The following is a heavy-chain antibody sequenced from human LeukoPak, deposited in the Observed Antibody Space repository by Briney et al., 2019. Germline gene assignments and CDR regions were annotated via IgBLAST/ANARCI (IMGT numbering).Heavy chain of an antibody. CDR3: ARDGHPFDS. Sequence: GGSLRLSCAASGVTFTSYWMRWVRQAPGKGVEWVANINQDGSEKYYGDSVKGRFTISRDNAKNSLYLQMSSLRAEDTAVYFCARDGHPFDSWGQGTLVTVSS. V-gene: IGHV3-7*01. J-gene: IGHJ4*02. CDR1: GVTFTSYW. CDR2: INQDGSEK.